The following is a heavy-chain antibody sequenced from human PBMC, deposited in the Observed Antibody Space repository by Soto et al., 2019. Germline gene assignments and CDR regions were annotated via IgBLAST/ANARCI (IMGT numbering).Heavy chain of an antibody. V-gene: IGHV5-51*01. D-gene: IGHD6-13*01. J-gene: IGHJ4*02. CDR2: IYPGDSDT. Sequence: RRESLKISCKASGYSFTDYWIGWVRQMPGKGLEWTGFIYPGDSDTKYSRPFQGQVIISADKSISTAYLQWSGLKASDTAMYYCARMDSSWYFDFWGQGTLVTVSS. CDR3: ARMDSSWYFDF. CDR1: GYSFTDYW.